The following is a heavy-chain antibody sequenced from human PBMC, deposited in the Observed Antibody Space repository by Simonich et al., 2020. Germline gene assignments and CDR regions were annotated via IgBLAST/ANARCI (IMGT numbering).Heavy chain of an antibody. CDR2: IRRKTNSYAT. CDR1: GFTFSGSA. J-gene: IGHJ4*02. V-gene: IGHV3-73*02. Sequence: EVQLVESGGGLVQPGGSLKLSCAASGFTFSGSAMPWVRQASGKGLEWVGRIRRKTNSYATAYAASVKGRFTISRDDSKNTAYLQMNSLKTEDTAVYYCTRFDYYGSGSYYFDYWGQGTLVTVSS. CDR3: TRFDYYGSGSYYFDY. D-gene: IGHD3-10*01.